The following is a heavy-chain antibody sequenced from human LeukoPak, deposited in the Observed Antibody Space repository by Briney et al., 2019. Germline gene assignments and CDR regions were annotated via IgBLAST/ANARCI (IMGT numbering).Heavy chain of an antibody. CDR3: ARSSYGDYEDY. J-gene: IGHJ4*02. V-gene: IGHV4-34*01. D-gene: IGHD4-17*01. Sequence: PSETLSLTCAVYGRSFSGYYWSWPRQPPGKGLEWIGEINHRGSTNYNPSLKSRVTISVDTAKNQFSLKLSSVTAADTAVYYCARSSYGDYEDYWGQGTLVTVSS. CDR1: GRSFSGYY. CDR2: INHRGST.